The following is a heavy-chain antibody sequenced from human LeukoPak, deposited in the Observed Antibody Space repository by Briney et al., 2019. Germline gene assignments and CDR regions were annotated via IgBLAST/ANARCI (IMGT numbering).Heavy chain of an antibody. CDR3: ARRVYDSSDFDI. J-gene: IGHJ3*02. V-gene: IGHV1-69*04. CDR1: GGTFSNYA. CDR2: IIPILGIA. Sequence: SVKVSCKASGGTFSNYALSWVRQAPGQGLEWMGRIIPILGIANYAQKFQGRVTITADKSTSTAYMELSSLRSEDTAVYYCARRVYDSSDFDIWGQGTMVTVSS. D-gene: IGHD3-22*01.